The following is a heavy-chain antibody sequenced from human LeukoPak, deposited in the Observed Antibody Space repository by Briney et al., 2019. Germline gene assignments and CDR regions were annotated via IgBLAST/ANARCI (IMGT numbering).Heavy chain of an antibody. Sequence: TGGSLRLSCEASGFIFSYYWMNWVRQAPGKGLEWVANIKEDGSEKYYVDSVKGRFIISRDNAKNSVYLQMNSLRGEDTAVYYCARKRYDSSGYVDYWGQGTLVTVSS. CDR2: IKEDGSEK. D-gene: IGHD3-22*01. J-gene: IGHJ4*02. V-gene: IGHV3-7*01. CDR3: ARKRYDSSGYVDY. CDR1: GFIFSYYW.